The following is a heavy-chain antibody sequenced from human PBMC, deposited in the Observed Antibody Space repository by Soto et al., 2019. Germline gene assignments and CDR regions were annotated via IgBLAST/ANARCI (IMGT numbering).Heavy chain of an antibody. V-gene: IGHV3-30-3*01. CDR3: ARDGNYGIGRTEYFQH. J-gene: IGHJ1*01. Sequence: GGSLRLSCAASGFTFSSYAMHWVRQAPGKGLEWVAVISYDGSNKYYADSVKGRFTISRDNSKNTLYLQMNSLRAEDTAVYYCARDGNYGIGRTEYFQHWGQGTLVTVSS. CDR1: GFTFSSYA. D-gene: IGHD1-7*01. CDR2: ISYDGSNK.